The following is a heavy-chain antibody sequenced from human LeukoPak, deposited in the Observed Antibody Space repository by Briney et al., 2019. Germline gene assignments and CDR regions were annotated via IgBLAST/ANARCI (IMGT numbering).Heavy chain of an antibody. V-gene: IGHV3-74*01. D-gene: IGHD2-2*01. CDR1: GFTFSSYW. CDR3: ARGDSSVVPAAKGFDY. Sequence: GGSLRLPCAASGFTFSSYWMHWVRQAPGKGLVWVSRINSDGSSTSYADSVKGRFTISRDNAKNTLYLQMNSLRAEDTAVYYCARGDSSVVPAAKGFDYWGQGTLVTVSS. CDR2: INSDGSST. J-gene: IGHJ4*02.